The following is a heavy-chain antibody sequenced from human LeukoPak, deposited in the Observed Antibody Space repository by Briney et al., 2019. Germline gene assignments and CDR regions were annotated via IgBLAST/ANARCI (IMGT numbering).Heavy chain of an antibody. J-gene: IGHJ5*02. D-gene: IGHD3-10*01. CDR1: GGSISSYY. CDR2: IYYSGST. V-gene: IGHV4-59*12. CDR3: ARTYYYGSGRIYWFDP. Sequence: SETLSLTCTVSGGSISSYYWSWIRQPPGKGLEWIGYIYYSGSTNYNPSLKSRVTISVDTSKNQFSLKLSSVTAADTAVYYCARTYYYGSGRIYWFDPWGQGTLVTVSS.